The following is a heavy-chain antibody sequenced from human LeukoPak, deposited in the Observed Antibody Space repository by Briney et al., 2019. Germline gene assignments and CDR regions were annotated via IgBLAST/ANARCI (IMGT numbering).Heavy chain of an antibody. Sequence: GGSLRLSCAASGFTFSSYGMHWVRQAPGKGLEWVAVIWYDGSNKYYADSVKGRFTISRDNSKNTLYLQVNSLRAEDTAVYYCARDRWESKYFDYWGQGTLVTVSS. CDR3: ARDRWESKYFDY. J-gene: IGHJ4*02. CDR1: GFTFSSYG. CDR2: IWYDGSNK. V-gene: IGHV3-33*01. D-gene: IGHD1-26*01.